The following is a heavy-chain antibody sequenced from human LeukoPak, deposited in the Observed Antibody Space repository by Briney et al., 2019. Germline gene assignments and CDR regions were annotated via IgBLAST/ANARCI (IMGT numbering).Heavy chain of an antibody. D-gene: IGHD4-17*01. J-gene: IGHJ4*02. V-gene: IGHV3-74*01. Sequence: SGGSLRLSCAASGFTFSSYVMNWVRQAPGKGLVWVSRINSDGSSTSYADTVKGRFTISRDNAKNTLYLQMNSLRAEDTAVYYCARLYGGYGDYYFDYWGQGTLVTVSS. CDR2: INSDGSST. CDR1: GFTFSSYV. CDR3: ARLYGGYGDYYFDY.